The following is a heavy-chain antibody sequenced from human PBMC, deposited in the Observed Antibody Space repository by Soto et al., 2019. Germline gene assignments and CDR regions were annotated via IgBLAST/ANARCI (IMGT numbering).Heavy chain of an antibody. Sequence: GGSLRLSCAASGFTFSSYAMHWVRQAPGKGLEWVAVISYDGSNKYYADSVKGRFTISRDNSKNTLYLQMNSLRAEDTALYYCAKDLGSGGGYDYYYYYYGMDVWGQGTTVTVSS. CDR2: ISYDGSNK. J-gene: IGHJ6*02. D-gene: IGHD3-22*01. CDR3: AKDLGSGGGYDYYYYYYGMDV. CDR1: GFTFSSYA. V-gene: IGHV3-30-3*01.